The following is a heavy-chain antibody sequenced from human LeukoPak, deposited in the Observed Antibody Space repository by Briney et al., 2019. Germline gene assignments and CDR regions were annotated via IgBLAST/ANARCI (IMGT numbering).Heavy chain of an antibody. CDR1: GGSISSGDYY. Sequence: SETLSLTCTVSGGSISSGDYYWSWLRQPPGKGLEWIGYIYYSGSTYYNPSLKSRVTISVDTSKNQFSLKLSSVTAADTAVYYCARRRYCSSTSCPYWYFDLWGRGTLVTVSS. J-gene: IGHJ2*01. V-gene: IGHV4-30-4*08. CDR2: IYYSGST. D-gene: IGHD2-2*01. CDR3: ARRRYCSSTSCPYWYFDL.